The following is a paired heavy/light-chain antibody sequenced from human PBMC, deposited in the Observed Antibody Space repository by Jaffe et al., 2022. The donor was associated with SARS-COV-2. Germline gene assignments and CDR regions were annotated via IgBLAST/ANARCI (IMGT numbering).Heavy chain of an antibody. Sequence: QVQLQESGPGLVKPSETLSLTCTVSGDSIGSGSHYWGWIRQPPGKGLQWIGGIYYSGATNYNPSLKSRVTISVDTSKNQFSLKLSSVTAADTAVYYCARRVIVVANSPYFDYWGQGTLVTVSS. D-gene: IGHD6-19*01. J-gene: IGHJ4*02. CDR3: ARRVIVVANSPYFDY. CDR2: IYYSGAT. V-gene: IGHV4-39*01. CDR1: GDSIGSGSHY.
Light chain of an antibody. V-gene: IGLV1-40*01. CDR1: SSNIGAGYD. Sequence: QSVLTQPPSVSGAPGQRVTISCTGSSSNIGAGYDVQWYQQLPGTAPKLLIYGNINRPSGVPDRFSGSKSGTSASLAITGLQAEDEAEYYCQSYDSSLSGSIFGGGTKLTVL. CDR3: QSYDSSLSGSI. J-gene: IGLJ2*01. CDR2: GNI.